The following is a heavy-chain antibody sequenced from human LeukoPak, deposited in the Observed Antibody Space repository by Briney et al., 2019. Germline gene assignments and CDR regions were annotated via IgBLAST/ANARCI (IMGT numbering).Heavy chain of an antibody. CDR1: GFTFSSYA. D-gene: IGHD3-16*01. Sequence: GGSLRLSCAASGFTFSSYAMHWVRQAPGKGLEWVAVISYDGSNKYYADSVKGRFTISRDNSKNTLYLRMNSLRGEDTAVYYCAGGLGYDIRALLGGFFDLWGQGTMVTVSS. J-gene: IGHJ3*01. CDR2: ISYDGSNK. V-gene: IGHV3-30-3*01. CDR3: AGGLGYDIRALLGGFFDL.